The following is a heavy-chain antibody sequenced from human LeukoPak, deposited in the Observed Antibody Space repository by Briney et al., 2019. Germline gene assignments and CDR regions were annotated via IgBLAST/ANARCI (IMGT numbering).Heavy chain of an antibody. J-gene: IGHJ3*02. CDR2: IYYSGST. V-gene: IGHV4-31*03. D-gene: IGHD3-10*01. Sequence: SQTLSLTCTVSGGSISSGGYYWSWIRQHPGKGLEWIGYIYYSGSTYCNPSLKSRVTISVDTSKNQFSLKLSSVTAADTAVYYCARRWFGELLAFDIWGQGTMVTVSS. CDR1: GGSISSGGYY. CDR3: ARRWFGELLAFDI.